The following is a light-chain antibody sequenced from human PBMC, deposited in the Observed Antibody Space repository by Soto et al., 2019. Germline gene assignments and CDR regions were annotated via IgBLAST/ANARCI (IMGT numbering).Light chain of an antibody. CDR2: GAS. V-gene: IGKV1-8*01. Sequence: AIRMTQSPPSMSASTGDGVNITCRASQDIHIYLAWYQQKPGGAPKVLISGASTLRSGVPSRFSGSGSGTEFALTIRSLQAEDFATYYCQQYYSSPYTFGQGTKLEIK. CDR1: QDIHIY. CDR3: QQYYSSPYT. J-gene: IGKJ2*01.